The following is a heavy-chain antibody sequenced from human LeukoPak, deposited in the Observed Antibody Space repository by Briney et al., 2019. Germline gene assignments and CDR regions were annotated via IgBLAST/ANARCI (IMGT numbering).Heavy chain of an antibody. D-gene: IGHD2/OR15-2a*01. CDR2: FDPEDGET. V-gene: IGHV1-24*01. Sequence: ASVKVSCKVSGYTLTELSMHWVRQAPGKGLEWMGGFDPEDGETIYAQKFQGRVTITADKSTSTAYMELSSLRSEDTAVYYCARGTTTGDYYMDVWGKGTTVTVSS. J-gene: IGHJ6*03. CDR1: GYTLTELS. CDR3: ARGTTTGDYYMDV.